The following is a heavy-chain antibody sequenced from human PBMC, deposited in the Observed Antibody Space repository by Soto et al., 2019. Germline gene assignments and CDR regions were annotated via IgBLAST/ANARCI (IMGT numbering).Heavy chain of an antibody. CDR3: ARGSGGILTFDY. D-gene: IGHD2-15*01. CDR2: IIPIFCTA. V-gene: IGHV1-69*13. J-gene: IGHJ4*02. CDR1: GGTFSSYA. Sequence: SVKVSCKASGGTFSSYAISWVRQAPGQGLEWMGGIIPIFCTANYAQRFQGRVTITADESTSTAYMELSSLRSEDTAVYQCARGSGGILTFDYGGQGAVVTLSS.